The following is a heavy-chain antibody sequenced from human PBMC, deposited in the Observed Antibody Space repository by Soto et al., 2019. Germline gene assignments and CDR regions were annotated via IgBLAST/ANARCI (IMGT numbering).Heavy chain of an antibody. CDR2: IYKSATT. CDR3: ARGRYCLTGRCFPNWFDS. D-gene: IGHD7-27*01. CDR1: GDSISNLDYF. J-gene: IGHJ5*01. V-gene: IGHV4-30-4*01. Sequence: TSETLSLTCSVSGDSISNLDYFWAWIRQPPGQALEYIGYIYKSATTYYNPSFGSRVAISVDTSKSQFSLNVTSVTAADTAVYFCARGRYCLTGRCFPNWFDSWGQGALVTLL.